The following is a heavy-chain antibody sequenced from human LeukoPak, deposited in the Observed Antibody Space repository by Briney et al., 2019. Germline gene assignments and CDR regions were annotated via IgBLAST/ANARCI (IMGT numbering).Heavy chain of an antibody. Sequence: GGSLRLSCAASGFTFSSYSMNWVRQAPGKGLEWVSSISSSSSYIYYADSVKGRFTISRDNAKNSLYLQMNSLRAEDTAVYYCARDWESCSSTSCLAPTAADFDPWGQGTLVTVSS. CDR3: ARDWESCSSTSCLAPTAADFDP. V-gene: IGHV3-21*01. CDR1: GFTFSSYS. D-gene: IGHD2-2*01. J-gene: IGHJ5*02. CDR2: ISSSSSYI.